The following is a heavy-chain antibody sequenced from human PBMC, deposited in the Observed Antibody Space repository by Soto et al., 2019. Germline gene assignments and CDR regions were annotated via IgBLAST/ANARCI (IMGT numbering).Heavy chain of an antibody. J-gene: IGHJ4*02. V-gene: IGHV3-74*01. CDR1: GLTFSSYW. D-gene: IGHD6-19*01. CDR2: INPDGSST. CDR3: AKSADLPLAVKDYFDY. Sequence: EVQLVESGGGLVQPGGSLRLSCAASGLTFSSYWMHWVRQAPGKGLVWVSHINPDGSSTRYADSVKGRFTISRDNSKNTLYLQMNSLRAEDTAVYYCAKSADLPLAVKDYFDYWGQGTLVTVSS.